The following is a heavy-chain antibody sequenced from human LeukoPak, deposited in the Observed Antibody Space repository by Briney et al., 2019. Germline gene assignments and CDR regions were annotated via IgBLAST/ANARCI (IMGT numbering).Heavy chain of an antibody. Sequence: PGGSLRLSCAASGFTFSSYWMSWVRQAPGKGLEWVANIKQDGSEKYHVDSVKGRFTISRDNAKNSLYLQMNSLRGEDTAVYYCARAWWELSADYWGQGTLVTVSS. J-gene: IGHJ4*02. CDR2: IKQDGSEK. V-gene: IGHV3-7*01. D-gene: IGHD1-26*01. CDR3: ARAWWELSADY. CDR1: GFTFSSYW.